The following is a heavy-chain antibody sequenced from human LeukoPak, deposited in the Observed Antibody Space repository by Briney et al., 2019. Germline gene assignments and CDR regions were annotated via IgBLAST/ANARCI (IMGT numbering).Heavy chain of an antibody. J-gene: IGHJ6*02. CDR2: INYSRRT. V-gene: IGHV4-59*08. CDR3: ARQSGLRYYGMDV. Sequence: IGYINYSRRTNYNPSLKSRVSISVDTSKNQFSLKLSSVTAADTAVYYCARQSGLRYYGMDVWGQGTTVTVSS.